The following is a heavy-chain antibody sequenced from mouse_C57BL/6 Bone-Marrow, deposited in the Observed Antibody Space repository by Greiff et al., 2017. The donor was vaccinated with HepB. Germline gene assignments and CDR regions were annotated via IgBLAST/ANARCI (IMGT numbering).Heavy chain of an antibody. CDR2: IDPENGDT. J-gene: IGHJ1*03. V-gene: IGHV14-4*01. D-gene: IGHD2-10*02. CDR3: SSMITTVGG. Sequence: VQLQQSGADLVRPGASVKLSCTASGFNITDYYMHWVKQRPEQGLEWIGWIDPENGDTEYASKFKGKATITADTSSNTAYLQLSSLTSEDTAVYYCSSMITTVGGWGTGTLVTVS. CDR1: GFNITDYY.